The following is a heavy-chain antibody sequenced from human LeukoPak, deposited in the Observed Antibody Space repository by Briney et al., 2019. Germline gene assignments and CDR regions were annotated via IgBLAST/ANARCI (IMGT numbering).Heavy chain of an antibody. D-gene: IGHD2-2*01. CDR1: GYTFTGYY. CDR2: INPNSGGT. V-gene: IGHV1-2*02. J-gene: IGHJ4*02. Sequence: ASVKVSCKASGYTFTGYYMHWVRQAPGQGLEWMGWINPNSGGTNYAQKFQGRVTMTRDTSISTAYMELSRLRSDDTAVYYGARDEGAGYCSSTSCYRRYYFDYWGQGTLVTVSS. CDR3: ARDEGAGYCSSTSCYRRYYFDY.